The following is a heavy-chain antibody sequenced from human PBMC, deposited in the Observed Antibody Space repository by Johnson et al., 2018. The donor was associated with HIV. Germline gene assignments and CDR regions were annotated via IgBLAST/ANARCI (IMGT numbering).Heavy chain of an antibody. CDR3: ARKGSSGFGGIDAFDI. D-gene: IGHD3-22*01. J-gene: IGHJ3*02. Sequence: VQLVESGGGLVKPGGSLRLFCAASGFTFDDYGMSWVRQAPGKGLEWVSGINWNGGSTGYVDSVKGRFTISRDNAKKSLYLQMNSLRVEDTAVYYCARKGSSGFGGIDAFDIWGQGTMVTVSS. CDR1: GFTFDDYG. V-gene: IGHV3-20*04. CDR2: INWNGGST.